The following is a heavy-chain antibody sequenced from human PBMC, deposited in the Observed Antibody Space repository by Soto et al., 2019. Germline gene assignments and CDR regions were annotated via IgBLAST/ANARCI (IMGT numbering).Heavy chain of an antibody. CDR1: GGSVTGGGDS. V-gene: IGHV4-30-2*01. CDR3: ARERSGGRYGMDL. J-gene: IGHJ6*02. CDR2: FYHNGGT. Sequence: QLQLQESGSGLVKPSETLSLTCAVSGGSVTGGGDSWSWIRQPPGKGLEWIGYFYHNGGTYYNPSLNSRVTMSVDRSKNQFSLRLVSVTAADTAVYFCARERSGGRYGMDLWGQGTTVTVSS. D-gene: IGHD2-15*01.